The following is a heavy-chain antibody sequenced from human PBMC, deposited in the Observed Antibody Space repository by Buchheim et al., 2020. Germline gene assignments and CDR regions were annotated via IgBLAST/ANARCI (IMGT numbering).Heavy chain of an antibody. CDR3: ARDRGVGLELRAVDY. Sequence: EVQLVASGGGLVQPGGSLRLSCAASGFTFSNYWMHWVRQTPGKGLVWVSHINSDGGTTNYADSVKGRVTISRDNAKSTLYLQMSSLRAEDTAVYYCARDRGVGLELRAVDYWGQGTL. D-gene: IGHD1-7*01. CDR1: GFTFSNYW. V-gene: IGHV3-74*01. CDR2: INSDGGTT. J-gene: IGHJ4*02.